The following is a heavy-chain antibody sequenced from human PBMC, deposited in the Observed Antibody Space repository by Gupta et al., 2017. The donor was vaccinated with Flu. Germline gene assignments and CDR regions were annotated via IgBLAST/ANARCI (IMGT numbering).Heavy chain of an antibody. D-gene: IGHD3-3*01. V-gene: IGHV1-24*01. J-gene: IGHJ4*02. CDR3: VTDGSRFFRRRKEDF. CDR1: GNRLIEVS. CDR2: FDPEDGET. Sequence: QVHLEQSGAEVKKPGASVKVSCKVSGNRLIEVSIHWVRQAPGKGLEWMGGFDPEDGETLYAQSFQGRLTLTEDTSTDTAYMDLNSLTFEDTAFYYCVTDGSRFFRRRKEDFWGQGTLVTVSS.